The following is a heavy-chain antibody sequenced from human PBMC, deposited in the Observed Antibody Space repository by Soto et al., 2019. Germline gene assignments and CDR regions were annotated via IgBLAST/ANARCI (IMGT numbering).Heavy chain of an antibody. Sequence: PGGSLRLSXAASGFTVSSNYMSWVRQAPGKGLEWVSVIYSGGSTYYADSVKGRFTISRDNSKNTLYLQMNSLRAEDTAVYYCARGSRGYYYRPFDYWGQGTLVTVSS. V-gene: IGHV3-53*01. D-gene: IGHD3-22*01. CDR3: ARGSRGYYYRPFDY. J-gene: IGHJ4*02. CDR2: IYSGGST. CDR1: GFTVSSNY.